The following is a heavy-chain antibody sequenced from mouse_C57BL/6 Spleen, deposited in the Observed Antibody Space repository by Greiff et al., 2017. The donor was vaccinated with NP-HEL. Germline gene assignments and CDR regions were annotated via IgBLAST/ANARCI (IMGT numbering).Heavy chain of an antibody. J-gene: IGHJ2*01. CDR1: GFNIKDYY. CDR3: TRGRYDYDGFDY. V-gene: IGHV14-1*01. Sequence: VQLKESGAELVRPGASVKLSCTASGFNIKDYYMHWVKQRPEQGLEWIGRIDPEDGDTEYAPKFQGKATMTADTSSNTAYLQLSSLTSEDTAVYYCTRGRYDYDGFDYWGQGTTLTVSS. CDR2: IDPEDGDT. D-gene: IGHD2-4*01.